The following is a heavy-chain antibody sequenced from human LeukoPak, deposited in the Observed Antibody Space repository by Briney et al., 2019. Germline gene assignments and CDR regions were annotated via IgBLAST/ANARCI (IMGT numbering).Heavy chain of an antibody. CDR3: ARHRYDSSGYYSFDY. CDR1: GGSISSYY. Sequence: SETLSLTCTVSGGSISSYYWSWIRQPPGKGLEWIGYIYYSGSTKYNPSLKSRVTISVDTSKNQFSLKLSSVTAADTAVYYCARHRYDSSGYYSFDYWGQGTQVTVSS. V-gene: IGHV4-59*08. CDR2: IYYSGST. D-gene: IGHD3-22*01. J-gene: IGHJ4*02.